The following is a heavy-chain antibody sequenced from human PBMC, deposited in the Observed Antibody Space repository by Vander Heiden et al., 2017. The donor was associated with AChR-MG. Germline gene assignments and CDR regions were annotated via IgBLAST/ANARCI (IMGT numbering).Heavy chain of an antibody. V-gene: IGHV1-2*06. CDR3: ARAGYSSSTRAFDI. D-gene: IGHD6-13*01. Sequence: QVKLVQSGAEVKKPGASVKFSCKASGYTFTGYYMHWVRQAPGQGLEWMGRINPNSGGTNYAQKFQGRVTMTRDTSISTAYMELSRLRSDDTAVYYCARAGYSSSTRAFDIWGQGTMVTVSS. CDR1: GYTFTGYY. CDR2: INPNSGGT. J-gene: IGHJ3*02.